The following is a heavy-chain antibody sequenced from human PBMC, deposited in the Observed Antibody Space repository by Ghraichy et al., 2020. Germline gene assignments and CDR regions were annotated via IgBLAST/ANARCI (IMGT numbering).Heavy chain of an antibody. V-gene: IGHV4-39*07. CDR2: IFYSGTT. CDR1: GGSISNSYYY. Sequence: SETLSLTCTVSGGSISNSYYYWGWIRQPPGKGLEWIGNIFYSGTTYYNPSPRGRVAVSVDTSKNQFSLKLSSVTAADTAVYYCASLIAASDHWYFHLWGRGTLVTVSS. D-gene: IGHD6-6*01. CDR3: ASLIAASDHWYFHL. J-gene: IGHJ2*01.